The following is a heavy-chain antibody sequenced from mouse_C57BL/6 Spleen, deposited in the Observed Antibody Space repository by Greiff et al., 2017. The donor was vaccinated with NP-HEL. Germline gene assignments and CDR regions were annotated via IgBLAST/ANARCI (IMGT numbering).Heavy chain of an antibody. CDR2: INPNNGGT. CDR1: GYTFTDYN. Sequence: VQLQQSGPELVKPGASVKMSCKASGYTFTDYNMHWVKQSHGKSLEWIGYINPNNGGTSYNQKFKGKATLTVNKSSSTAYMELRSLTSEDSAVYYCARAVYDGYLLYYAMDYWGQGTSVTVSS. V-gene: IGHV1-22*01. J-gene: IGHJ4*01. D-gene: IGHD2-3*01. CDR3: ARAVYDGYLLYYAMDY.